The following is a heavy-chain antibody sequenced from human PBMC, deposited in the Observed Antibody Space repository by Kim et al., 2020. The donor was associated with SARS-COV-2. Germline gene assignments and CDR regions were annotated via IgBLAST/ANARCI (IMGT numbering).Heavy chain of an antibody. CDR2: IKSKTDGGTT. CDR3: TTDKYCSSTRCHPQNYYYYGMDV. J-gene: IGHJ6*02. Sequence: GGSLRLSCAASGFTFSNAWMSWVRQAPGKGLEWVGRIKSKTDGGTTDYAAHVKGRFTISRDDSKNTLYLQMNSLKTEDTAVYYCTTDKYCSSTRCHPQNYYYYGMDVWGQGTTVTVSS. V-gene: IGHV3-15*01. D-gene: IGHD2-2*01. CDR1: GFTFSNAW.